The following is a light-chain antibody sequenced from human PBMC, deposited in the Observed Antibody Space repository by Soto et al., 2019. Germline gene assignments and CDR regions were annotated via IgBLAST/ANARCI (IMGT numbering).Light chain of an antibody. Sequence: EIVLTQSPGTLSLSPGDSATLSCRASQSVSNNYLAWYQQKPGQAPRLLIYGASNRAAGIQDSFSGSGSGTDSTLTIRRLEPEDFAVYYCQQYGSSGTFGQGTKVDIK. CDR1: QSVSNNY. CDR2: GAS. J-gene: IGKJ1*01. V-gene: IGKV3-20*01. CDR3: QQYGSSGT.